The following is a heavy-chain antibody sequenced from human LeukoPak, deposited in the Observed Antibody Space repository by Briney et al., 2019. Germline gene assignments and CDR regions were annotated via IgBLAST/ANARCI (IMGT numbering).Heavy chain of an antibody. CDR2: IYYSGST. Sequence: SETLSLTCTVSGGSISSSSYYWGWIRQPPGKGLEWIGSIYYSGSTYYNPSLKSRVTISVDTSKNQFSLKLSSVTAADTAVYYCARLDYDFWSGYPTDAFDIWGQGTMVTVSS. D-gene: IGHD3-3*01. J-gene: IGHJ3*02. CDR3: ARLDYDFWSGYPTDAFDI. CDR1: GGSISSSSYY. V-gene: IGHV4-39*07.